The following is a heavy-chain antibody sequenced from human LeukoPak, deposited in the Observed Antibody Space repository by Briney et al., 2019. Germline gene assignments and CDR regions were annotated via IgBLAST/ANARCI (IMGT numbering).Heavy chain of an antibody. J-gene: IGHJ5*02. CDR3: AKYPKRGQLLLVRFGWFDP. D-gene: IGHD2-2*01. CDR1: GFTFSSYG. V-gene: IGHV3-30*02. CDR2: IRYDGSNK. Sequence: PGGSLRLSCAASGFTFSSYGMHWVRQAPGKGLEWVAFIRYDGSNKYYADSVKGRFTISRDNSKNTLYLQMNSLRAEDTAVYYCAKYPKRGQLLLVRFGWFDPWGQGTLVTVSS.